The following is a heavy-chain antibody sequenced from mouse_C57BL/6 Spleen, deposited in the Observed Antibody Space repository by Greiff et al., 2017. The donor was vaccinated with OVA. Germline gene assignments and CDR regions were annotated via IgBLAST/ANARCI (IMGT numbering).Heavy chain of an antibody. CDR2: ISNLAYSI. Sequence: EVMLVESGGGLVQPGGSLKLSCAASGFTFSDYGMAWVRQAPRKGPEWVAFISNLAYSIYYADTVTGRFTIPRENAKNTLYLEMSRLRSEDTAMYYCARRGGSRHWYFDVWGTGTTVTVSS. CDR3: ARRGGSRHWYFDV. J-gene: IGHJ1*03. CDR1: GFTFSDYG. V-gene: IGHV5-15*01. D-gene: IGHD1-1*01.